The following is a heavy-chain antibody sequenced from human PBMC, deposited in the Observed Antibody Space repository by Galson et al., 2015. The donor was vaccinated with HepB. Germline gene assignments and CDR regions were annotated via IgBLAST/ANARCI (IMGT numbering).Heavy chain of an antibody. Sequence: SVKVSCKASGYTFTSYGISWVRQAPGQGLEWMGWISAYNGNTNYAQKLQGRVTMTTDTSTSTAYMELRSLRSDDTAVYYCARDERSYSSGWYDLTNWYFDLWGRGTLVTVSS. CDR3: ARDERSYSSGWYDLTNWYFDL. CDR1: GYTFTSYG. V-gene: IGHV1-18*04. D-gene: IGHD6-19*01. J-gene: IGHJ2*01. CDR2: ISAYNGNT.